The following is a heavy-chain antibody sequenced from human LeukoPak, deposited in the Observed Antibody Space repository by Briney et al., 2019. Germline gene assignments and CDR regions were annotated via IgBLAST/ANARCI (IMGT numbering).Heavy chain of an antibody. Sequence: SETLSLTCTVSGGSISSNYWSWIRQPAGKGLEWIGRIYTSGSTNYSPSLKCRVTLSVDTSRNKFSLRLSSVTAADTAVYYCARDGRQYASSWYFDLWGQGTLVIVSS. CDR1: GGSISSNY. D-gene: IGHD6-13*01. V-gene: IGHV4-4*07. J-gene: IGHJ4*02. CDR2: IYTSGST. CDR3: ARDGRQYASSWYFDL.